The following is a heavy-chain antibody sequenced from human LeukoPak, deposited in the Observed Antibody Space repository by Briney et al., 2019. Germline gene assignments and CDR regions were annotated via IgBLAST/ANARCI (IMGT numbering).Heavy chain of an antibody. D-gene: IGHD1-14*01. V-gene: IGHV3-7*01. CDR2: INQGGSDK. Sequence: GGSLRLSCAASGFTFSGHWMSWVRQAPGKGLEWVANINQGGSDKYYVDSVKGRFTISRDNANNLLYLQMNSMRGEDTAVYYCTRDRSRAEDDWGQGTLVTVSS. CDR1: GFTFSGHW. CDR3: TRDRSRAEDD. J-gene: IGHJ4*02.